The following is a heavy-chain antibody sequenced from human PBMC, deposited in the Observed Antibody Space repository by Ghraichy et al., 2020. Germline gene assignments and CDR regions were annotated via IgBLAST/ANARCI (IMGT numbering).Heavy chain of an antibody. Sequence: SCAASGFTFSSYWMSWVRQAPGKGLEWVANIKQDGSEKYYVDSVKGRFTISRDNAKNSLYLQMNSLRAEDTAVYYCARSYCSSTSCLPNWYFDLWGRGTLSTVSS. J-gene: IGHJ2*01. D-gene: IGHD2-2*01. V-gene: IGHV3-7*03. CDR1: GFTFSSYW. CDR2: IKQDGSEK. CDR3: ARSYCSSTSCLPNWYFDL.